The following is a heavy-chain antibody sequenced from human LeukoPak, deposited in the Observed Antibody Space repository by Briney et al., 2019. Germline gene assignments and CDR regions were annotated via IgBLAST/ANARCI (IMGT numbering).Heavy chain of an antibody. J-gene: IGHJ3*02. V-gene: IGHV1-46*01. CDR2: INPSGGST. Sequence: GASVKVSCKASGYTFTSYYMHWVRQAPGQGLEWMGIINPSGGSTSYAQKFQGRVTMTRDTSTSTVYVELSSLRSEDTAVYYSARDRYADTYYDFWRIDAFDIWGQGTMVTVSS. D-gene: IGHD3-3*01. CDR1: GYTFTSYY. CDR3: ARDRYADTYYDFWRIDAFDI.